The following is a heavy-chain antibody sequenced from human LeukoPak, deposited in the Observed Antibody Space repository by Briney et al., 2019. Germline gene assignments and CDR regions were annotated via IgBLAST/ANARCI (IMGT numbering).Heavy chain of an antibody. CDR3: ARDGYYDSSGYLDY. CDR2: ISSSGSTI. V-gene: IGHV3-48*03. J-gene: IGHJ4*02. D-gene: IGHD3-22*01. Sequence: GGSLRLSCAASGFTFRSYEMNWVRQAPGKGLEWVSYISSSGSTIYYADSVKGRFTISRDNAKKSLYLQMNSLRAEDTAIYYCARDGYYDSSGYLDYWGQGTLVTVSS. CDR1: GFTFRSYE.